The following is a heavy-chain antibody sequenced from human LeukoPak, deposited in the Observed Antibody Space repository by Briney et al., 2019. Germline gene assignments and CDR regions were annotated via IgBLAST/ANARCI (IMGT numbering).Heavy chain of an antibody. V-gene: IGHV4-59*08. Sequence: PSETLSLTCTVSGGSLSGFYWSWIRQPPGKGLEWIGYIYNSGSTDYNPSLKSRVTISEDTSNNQFPLKLNFVTAADTAVYYCARASPNWNPPDYWGQGTLVTVSS. D-gene: IGHD1-1*01. CDR3: ARASPNWNPPDY. CDR2: IYNSGST. J-gene: IGHJ4*02. CDR1: GGSLSGFY.